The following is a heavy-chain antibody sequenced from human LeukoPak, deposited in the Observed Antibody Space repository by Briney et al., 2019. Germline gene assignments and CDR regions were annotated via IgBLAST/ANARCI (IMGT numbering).Heavy chain of an antibody. D-gene: IGHD6-13*01. CDR1: GYTFTSYG. Sequence: ASVKVSCKASGYTFTSYGISWVRQAPGQGLEWMGWISAYNGNTNYAQKLQGRVTMTTDTSTSTAYMELRSLRSDDTAVYYCARDFDSSSWYNWFDPWGQGALVTVSS. CDR2: ISAYNGNT. J-gene: IGHJ5*02. V-gene: IGHV1-18*01. CDR3: ARDFDSSSWYNWFDP.